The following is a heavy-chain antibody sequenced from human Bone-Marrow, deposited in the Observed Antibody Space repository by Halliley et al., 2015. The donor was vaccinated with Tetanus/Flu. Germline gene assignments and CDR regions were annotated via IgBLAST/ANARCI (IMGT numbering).Heavy chain of an antibody. Sequence: SLRLSCAASGFIFDDFAMHWVRQVPGKGLEWVAGISWNSGVIAYAHSAKGRFTVSRDNAKNSLYLQVNVLRPEDTALYYCARDILPIGSGSYLTHWGQGTLVTVSS. J-gene: IGHJ4*02. V-gene: IGHV3-9*01. CDR2: ISWNSGVI. D-gene: IGHD3-10*01. CDR3: ARDILPIGSGSYLTH. CDR1: GFIFDDFA.